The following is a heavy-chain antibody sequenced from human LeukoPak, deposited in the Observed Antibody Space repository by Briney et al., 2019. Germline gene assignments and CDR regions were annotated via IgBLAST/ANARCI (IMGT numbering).Heavy chain of an antibody. Sequence: SETLSLTCGVYGGFFSGYYWSWIRQPPGKGLEWIGQINHSGSTNYNPSLKSRVTISVDTSKNQFSLKLGSVTAADTAAYYCARGVAAAGTSFDYWGQGTLVTVSS. J-gene: IGHJ4*02. CDR2: INHSGST. CDR1: GGFFSGYY. D-gene: IGHD6-13*01. V-gene: IGHV4-34*01. CDR3: ARGVAAAGTSFDY.